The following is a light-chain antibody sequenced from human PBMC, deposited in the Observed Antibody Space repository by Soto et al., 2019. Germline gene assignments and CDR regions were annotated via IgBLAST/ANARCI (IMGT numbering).Light chain of an antibody. CDR3: QQYGSSPGT. V-gene: IGKV3-20*01. J-gene: IGKJ1*01. CDR1: QSVSSSC. CDR2: GAS. Sequence: EIVLTQSPGTLSLSPGERATLSCRASQSVSSSCLAWYQQKPGQAPRLLIYGASSRATGIPDRFSGSGSGTDFTLTISRLEPEDFAVYYCQQYGSSPGTFGQGTKVDIK.